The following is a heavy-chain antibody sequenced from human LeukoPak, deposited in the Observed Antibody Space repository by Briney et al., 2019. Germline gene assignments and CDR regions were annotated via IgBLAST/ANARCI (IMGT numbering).Heavy chain of an antibody. CDR3: ARDRVIDF. V-gene: IGHV1-69*04. CDR2: IIPILGIA. Sequence: ASVKVSCKASGGTFSSYAISWVRQAPGQGLEWMGRIIPILGIANYAQKFQGRVTITADKSTSTAYMELNSLRAEDTAVYYCARDRVIDFWGQGTLVTVSS. CDR1: GGTFSSYA. J-gene: IGHJ4*02.